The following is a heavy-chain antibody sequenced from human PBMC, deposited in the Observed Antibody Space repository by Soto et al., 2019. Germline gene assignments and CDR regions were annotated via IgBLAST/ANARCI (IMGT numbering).Heavy chain of an antibody. J-gene: IGHJ6*02. CDR3: ARDHGGSTWFVGVYYFFGMAV. CDR1: GFIFSDYT. Sequence: EVQLVESGGDLVQPGGSLRLSCAASGFIFSDYTMTWVRQAPGRGLEFVSHISSSGGAIFYAESVNGRFTVSRDNDKNSMYLQMNSMRDEDTAVYFCARDHGGSTWFVGVYYFFGMAVWGQGTAVTVSS. CDR2: ISSSGGAI. D-gene: IGHD6-13*01. V-gene: IGHV3-48*02.